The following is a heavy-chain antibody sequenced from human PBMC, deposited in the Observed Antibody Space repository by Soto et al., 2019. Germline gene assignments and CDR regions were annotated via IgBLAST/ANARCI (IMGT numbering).Heavy chain of an antibody. CDR1: GDSVSSNSAG. V-gene: IGHV6-1*01. CDR2: TYYKSKWYY. D-gene: IGHD1-1*01. CDR3: ARGSWDDVSGHYYMDV. J-gene: IGHJ6*03. Sequence: QVQLQQSSPGLVKPSQALSLTCDISGDSVSSNSAGWNWIRQTPSRGLEWLGRTYYKSKWYYTYAASVKSRITVSPDTSKNQFSLQLTSVTPEDTAVYYCARGSWDDVSGHYYMDVWAKGTTVTVSS.